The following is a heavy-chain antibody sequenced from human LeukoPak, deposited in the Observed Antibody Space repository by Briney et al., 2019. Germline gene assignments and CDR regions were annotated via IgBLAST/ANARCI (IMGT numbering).Heavy chain of an antibody. J-gene: IGHJ4*02. CDR3: ANGLDESSGFYPYYLEY. CDR2: ISADGSHK. CDR1: GFTFSSYG. V-gene: IGHV3-30*18. Sequence: PGGSLRLSCAASGFTFSSYGMSWVRQAPGKGLEWVAVISADGSHKYYADSVKGRFTLSRDNPKNTVFLQMDSLRPEDTALYYCANGLDESSGFYPYYLEYWGPGTLVTVSS. D-gene: IGHD3-22*01.